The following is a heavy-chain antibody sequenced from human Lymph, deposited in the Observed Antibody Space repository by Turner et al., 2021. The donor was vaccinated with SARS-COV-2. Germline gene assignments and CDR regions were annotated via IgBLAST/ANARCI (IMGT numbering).Heavy chain of an antibody. Sequence: DVRLLESGGGLVQLGGSLRLLRAFSGLPFSSYAMSWVRQAPGKGVGWVSTISGSGSSTYHADSVKGRFTISRNNSKNTLYLQMNSLRAEDTAVYYCAKDPNWYVLSAVDYWGQGTLVTVSS. J-gene: IGHJ4*02. V-gene: IGHV3-23*01. CDR2: ISGSGSST. D-gene: IGHD1-1*01. CDR1: GLPFSSYA. CDR3: AKDPNWYVLSAVDY.